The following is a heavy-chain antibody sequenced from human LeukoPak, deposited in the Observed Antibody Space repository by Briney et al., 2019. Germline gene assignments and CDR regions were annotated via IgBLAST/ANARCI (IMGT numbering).Heavy chain of an antibody. CDR3: ATGGVSGYDLRY. V-gene: IGHV1-8*03. CDR1: GYTFTGYY. Sequence: ASVKVSCKASGYTFTGYYIHWVRQAPGQGLEWMGWMNPNSGNTGYAQKFQGRVTITRNTSISTAYMELSSLRSEDTAVYYCATGGVSGYDLRYWGQGTLVTVSS. J-gene: IGHJ4*02. D-gene: IGHD5-12*01. CDR2: MNPNSGNT.